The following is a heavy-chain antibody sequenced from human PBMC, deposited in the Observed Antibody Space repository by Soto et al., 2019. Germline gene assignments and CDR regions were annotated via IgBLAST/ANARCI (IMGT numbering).Heavy chain of an antibody. J-gene: IGHJ4*02. CDR3: AKEGTTVTTDIDY. V-gene: IGHV3-23*01. CDR1: GFTFNNFA. CDR2: ISGNGDST. Sequence: EVQLLESGGDLVQPGGSLRLSCVASGFTFNNFAMIWVRQAPGKGLQWVSVISGNGDSTYYADSVEGRFTISRDNSMNTLYLQMNRLRAEDTAVYYCAKEGTTVTTDIDYWGQGTLVAVSS. D-gene: IGHD4-17*01.